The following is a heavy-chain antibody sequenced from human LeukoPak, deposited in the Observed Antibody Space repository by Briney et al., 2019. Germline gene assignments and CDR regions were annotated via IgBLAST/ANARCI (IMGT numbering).Heavy chain of an antibody. CDR1: GFTFSSYA. Sequence: SGGSLRLSCAASGFTFSSYAMHWVRQAPGKGLEWVAVIWYDGSNKYYADSVKGRFTISRDNSKNTLYLQMSSLRAEDTAVFYCAKSTGYGYGGDWFDPWGQGILVTVSS. CDR2: IWYDGSNK. D-gene: IGHD5-12*01. J-gene: IGHJ5*02. V-gene: IGHV3-33*06. CDR3: AKSTGYGYGGDWFDP.